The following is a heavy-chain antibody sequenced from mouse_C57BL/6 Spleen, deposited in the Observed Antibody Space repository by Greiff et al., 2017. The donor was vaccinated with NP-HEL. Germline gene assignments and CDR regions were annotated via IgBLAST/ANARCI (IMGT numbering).Heavy chain of an antibody. CDR2: INPSNGGT. CDR3: ARSDYYYGSIPYYFDY. J-gene: IGHJ2*01. CDR1: GYTFTSYW. V-gene: IGHV1-53*01. D-gene: IGHD1-1*01. Sequence: QVQLQQPGTELVKPGASVKLSCKASGYTFTSYWMHWVKQRPGQGLEWIGNINPSNGGTNYNEKFKSKATLTVDKSSSTAYMQLSSLTSEDSAIYYCARSDYYYGSIPYYFDYWGQGTTLTVAS.